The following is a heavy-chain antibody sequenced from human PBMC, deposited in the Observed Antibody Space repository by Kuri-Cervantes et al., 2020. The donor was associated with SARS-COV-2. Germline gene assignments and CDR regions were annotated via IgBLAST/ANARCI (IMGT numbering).Heavy chain of an antibody. CDR3: ARAANGQITIFGVVIDDAFDI. V-gene: IGHV1-2*02. CDR1: GYTFTDYY. D-gene: IGHD3-3*01. Sequence: ASVKVSCKASGYTFTDYYIHWVRQAPGQGLEWTGWVNPKTGGTKYAQKLQGRVTMTRDTSITTVYMELSSLRSEDTAVYYCARAANGQITIFGVVIDDAFDIWGQGTMVTVSS. CDR2: VNPKTGGT. J-gene: IGHJ3*02.